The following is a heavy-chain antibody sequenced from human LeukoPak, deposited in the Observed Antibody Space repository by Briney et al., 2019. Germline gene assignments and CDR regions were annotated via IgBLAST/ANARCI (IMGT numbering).Heavy chain of an antibody. CDR1: GGSISSYY. CDR3: ARGRRVYSSRSYNWFDP. J-gene: IGHJ5*02. V-gene: IGHV4-59*01. D-gene: IGHD6-13*01. CDR2: IYYSGST. Sequence: SSETLSLTCTVSGGSISSYYWSWIRQPPGKGLEWIGYIYYSGSTNYNPSLKSRVTISVDTSKNQFSLKLSSVTAADTAVYYCARGRRVYSSRSYNWFDPWGQGTLVTVSS.